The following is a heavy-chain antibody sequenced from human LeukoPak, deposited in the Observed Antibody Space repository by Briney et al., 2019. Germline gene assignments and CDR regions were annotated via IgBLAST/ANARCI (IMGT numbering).Heavy chain of an antibody. D-gene: IGHD6-19*01. CDR3: AKDPSGSGWHQGVY. CDR1: GFTFSSYW. J-gene: IGHJ4*02. Sequence: GGSLRLSCAASGFTFSSYWMSWVRQAPGKGLEWVANIKQDGSEKYYVDSVKGRFTISRDNSKNTLYLQMNSLRAEDTAVYYCAKDPSGSGWHQGVYWGQGTLVTVSS. V-gene: IGHV3-7*01. CDR2: IKQDGSEK.